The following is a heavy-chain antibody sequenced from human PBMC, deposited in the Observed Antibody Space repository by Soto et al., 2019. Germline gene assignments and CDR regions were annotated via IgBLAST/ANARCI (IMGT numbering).Heavy chain of an antibody. CDR1: GGSFTGYY. D-gene: IGHD6-19*01. CDR2: INHSGST. Sequence: SETLSLTFAVYGGSFTGYYWSWIRQPPGKRLEWIGEINHSGSTNYNPSLKSRVTISVDTSKNQFSVKLSSVTAAETAVYYCARVHVMVVAGSTFDYWGHGTLVT. V-gene: IGHV4-34*01. CDR3: ARVHVMVVAGSTFDY. J-gene: IGHJ4*01.